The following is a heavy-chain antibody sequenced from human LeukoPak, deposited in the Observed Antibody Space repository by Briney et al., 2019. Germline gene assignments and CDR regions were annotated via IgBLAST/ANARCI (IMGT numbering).Heavy chain of an antibody. J-gene: IGHJ4*02. CDR1: GFSFSSNW. CDR2: IKEEGSEK. CDR3: ARDVKGFDY. V-gene: IGHV3-7*03. Sequence: GGSLRLSCAASGFSFSSNWMTWVRQAPGKGLKWVANIKEEGSEKYYVDSVKGRFTISRDNAKNSLYLQMNSLRAEDTAVYYCARDVKGFDYWGQGTLVTVSS.